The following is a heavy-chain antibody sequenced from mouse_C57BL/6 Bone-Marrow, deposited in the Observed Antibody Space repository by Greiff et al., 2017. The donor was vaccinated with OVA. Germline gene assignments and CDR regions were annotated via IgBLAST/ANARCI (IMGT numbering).Heavy chain of an antibody. D-gene: IGHD1-1*01. V-gene: IGHV1-39*01. J-gene: IGHJ2*01. CDR1: GYSFTDYN. CDR2: INPNYGTT. CDR3: ARGALLLRSYYFDY. Sequence: EVKLMESGPELVKPGASVKISCKASGYSFTDYNMNWVKQSNGKSLEWIGVINPNYGTTSYNQKFKGKATLTVDQSSSTAYMQLNSLTSEDSAVYYGARGALLLRSYYFDYWGQGTTLTVSS.